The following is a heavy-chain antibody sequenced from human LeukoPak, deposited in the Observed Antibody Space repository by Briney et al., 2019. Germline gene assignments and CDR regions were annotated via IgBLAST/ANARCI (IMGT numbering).Heavy chain of an antibody. CDR3: ARDPKFDY. V-gene: IGHV3-30*04. Sequence: GGSLRLSCAASGFTFSSYAMHWVRQAPGKGLEWVAVISYDESNKYYADSVKGRFTISRDNSKNTLYLQMNSLRAEDTAVYYCARDPKFDYWGQGTLVTVSS. CDR2: ISYDESNK. J-gene: IGHJ4*02. CDR1: GFTFSSYA.